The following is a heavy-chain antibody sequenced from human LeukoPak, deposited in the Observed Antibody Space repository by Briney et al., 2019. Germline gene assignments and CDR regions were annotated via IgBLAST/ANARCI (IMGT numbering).Heavy chain of an antibody. CDR3: AKLHNLNCDY. CDR2: INHNGNVN. V-gene: IGHV3-7*03. J-gene: IGHJ4*02. CDR1: GFTFSSYW. D-gene: IGHD1-14*01. Sequence: PGGSLRLSCAASGFTFSSYWMNWARQAPGKGLEWVASINHNGNVNYYVDSVKGRFTISRDSSKNTLYLQMNNLRPEDTAVYYCAKLHNLNCDYWGLGTLVTVSS.